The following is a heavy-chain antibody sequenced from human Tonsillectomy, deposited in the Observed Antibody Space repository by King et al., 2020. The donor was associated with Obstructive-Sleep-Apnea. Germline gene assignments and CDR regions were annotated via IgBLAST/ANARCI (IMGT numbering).Heavy chain of an antibody. D-gene: IGHD6-13*01. Sequence: VQLVESGGGVVQPGRSLRLSCAGSGFTFSNYGMHWVRQAPGEGLEWVGIISYDGSDKYYADSLKGRFTISRDNSKSTLYLQMNSLRPEDTAVYYCGGYNWFDPWGQGTLVTVSS. V-gene: IGHV3-30*03. CDR3: GGYNWFDP. CDR2: ISYDGSDK. CDR1: GFTFSNYG. J-gene: IGHJ5*02.